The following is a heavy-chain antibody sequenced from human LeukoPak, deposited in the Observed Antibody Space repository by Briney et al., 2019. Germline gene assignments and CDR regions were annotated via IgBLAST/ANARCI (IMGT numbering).Heavy chain of an antibody. CDR1: GFSLSTSGVG. J-gene: IGHJ4*02. Sequence: SGPTLVNPTQTLTLTRTFSGFSLSTSGVGVGWIRQPPGKALECLALIYWDDDKRYSPSLKSRLTITKDTSKNQVVLTMTNMDPVDTATYYCARAGGSLMGYYFDYWGQGTLITVSS. CDR3: ARAGGSLMGYYFDY. D-gene: IGHD1-26*01. V-gene: IGHV2-5*02. CDR2: IYWDDDK.